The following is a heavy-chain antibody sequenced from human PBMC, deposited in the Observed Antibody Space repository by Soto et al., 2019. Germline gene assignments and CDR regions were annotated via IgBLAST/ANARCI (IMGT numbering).Heavy chain of an antibody. V-gene: IGHV3-23*01. CDR2: ISASGSSP. D-gene: IGHD5-12*01. J-gene: IGHJ2*01. CDR3: AKTLMRGSRYWYFDL. Sequence: PGGSLRLSCAASGFTFSSYAMTWVRQTPGKGLEWVSGISASGSSPYYADSVKGRFTISRDNSQSTLYLQMNSLRAEDTAVYYCAKTLMRGSRYWYFDLWGRGTLVTVSS. CDR1: GFTFSSYA.